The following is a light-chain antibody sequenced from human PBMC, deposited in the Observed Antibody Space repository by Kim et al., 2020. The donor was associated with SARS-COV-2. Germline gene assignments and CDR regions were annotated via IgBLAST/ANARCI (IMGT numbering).Light chain of an antibody. J-gene: IGKJ2*01. CDR1: QDISNY. CDR2: DAS. Sequence: DIQMTQSPSSLSASVGDRVTITCQASQDISNYLNWYQQKPGKAPKLLIYDASNLETGVPSRFSGSGSGTDFTFTISSLQPEDIDTYYCQQYDNLPYTFGQGTKLEI. V-gene: IGKV1-33*01. CDR3: QQYDNLPYT.